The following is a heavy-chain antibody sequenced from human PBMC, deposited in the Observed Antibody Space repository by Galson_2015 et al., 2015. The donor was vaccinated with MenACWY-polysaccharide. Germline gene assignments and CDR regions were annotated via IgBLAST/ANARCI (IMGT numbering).Heavy chain of an antibody. CDR2: ISYDGGT. CDR1: GDSITSGGYF. Sequence: TLSLTCTVSGDSITSGGYFWSWIRQHPGKGLEWIASISYDGGTYYNPSLKSRATISVDTPNNQFSPKLSSVTAADTAVYYCARGGRAVSNRNWFDPWGQGTLVTVSS. J-gene: IGHJ5*02. D-gene: IGHD3-16*01. CDR3: ARGGRAVSNRNWFDP. V-gene: IGHV4-31*03.